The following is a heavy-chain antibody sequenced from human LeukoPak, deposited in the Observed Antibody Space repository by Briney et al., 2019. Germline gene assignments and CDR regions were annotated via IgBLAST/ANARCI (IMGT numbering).Heavy chain of an antibody. CDR1: DFTFDFYW. D-gene: IGHD4-11*01. J-gene: IGHJ4*02. CDR2: ILPDGSQK. V-gene: IGHV3-7*01. CDR3: ARRHDYSNYPDY. Sequence: GGSLRLSCVASDFTFDFYWMTWVRQAPGKGLEWLANILPDGSQKYYVDSVKGRFTISRDNAKNSLYLQMNSLRAEDTAVYYCARRHDYSNYPDYWGQGTLVTVSS.